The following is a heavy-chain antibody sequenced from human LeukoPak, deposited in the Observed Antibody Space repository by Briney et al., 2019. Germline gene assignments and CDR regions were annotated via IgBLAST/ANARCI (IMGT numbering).Heavy chain of an antibody. CDR2: INPNSGGT. D-gene: IGHD6-13*01. V-gene: IGHV1-2*02. J-gene: IGHJ5*02. CDR1: GYTFTSYG. CDR3: APLGSSLPRDDP. Sequence: ASVKVSCKASGYTFTSYGISWVRQAPGQGLEWMGWINPNSGGTNYAQKFQGRVTMTRDTSISTAYMELSRLRSDDTAVYYCAPLGSSLPRDDPWGQGTLVTVSS.